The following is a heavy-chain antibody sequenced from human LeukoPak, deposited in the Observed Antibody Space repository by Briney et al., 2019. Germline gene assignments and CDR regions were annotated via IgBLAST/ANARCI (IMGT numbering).Heavy chain of an antibody. J-gene: IGHJ5*02. V-gene: IGHV4-4*07. D-gene: IGHD3-9*01. Sequence: SETLSLTCTVSGGSISSYYWSWIRQPAGKGLEWIGRIYTSGSTNYNPSLKSRVTMSVDTSKNQFSLKLSSVTAADTAVYYCAREGSLRYFDWLSPDNWFDPWGQGTLVTVSS. CDR2: IYTSGST. CDR1: GGSISSYY. CDR3: AREGSLRYFDWLSPDNWFDP.